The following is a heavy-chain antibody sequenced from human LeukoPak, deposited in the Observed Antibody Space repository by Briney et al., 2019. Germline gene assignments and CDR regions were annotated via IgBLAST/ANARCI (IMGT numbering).Heavy chain of an antibody. Sequence: GGSLRLSCAASGFSFSNFWMSWVRQAPGKGLDWVANINQVGRVKHYVDSVKGRFTISRDNAKNSLYLQMTSLRADDTAVYYCANGGTLTPCAYWGQGTLVTVSS. D-gene: IGHD1-1*01. CDR3: ANGGTLTPCAY. CDR1: GFSFSNFW. V-gene: IGHV3-7*01. J-gene: IGHJ4*02. CDR2: INQVGRVK.